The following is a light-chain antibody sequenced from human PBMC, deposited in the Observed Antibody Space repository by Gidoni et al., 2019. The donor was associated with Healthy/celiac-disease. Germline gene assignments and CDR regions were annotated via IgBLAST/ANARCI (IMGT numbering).Light chain of an antibody. CDR3: QQSYSTPLIT. Sequence: DIRMTQSPSSLSASVGDRVTITCRASQSISSYLNWYQQKPGKAPKLLIYAASSLQSGVPSRFSVSGSGPDFTLTISSLHPEDFATYYCQQSYSTPLITFGQGTRLEIK. V-gene: IGKV1-39*01. CDR1: QSISSY. CDR2: AAS. J-gene: IGKJ5*01.